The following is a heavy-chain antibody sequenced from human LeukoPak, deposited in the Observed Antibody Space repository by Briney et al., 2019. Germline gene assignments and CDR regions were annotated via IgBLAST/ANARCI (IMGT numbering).Heavy chain of an antibody. V-gene: IGHV4-34*01. CDR1: GGSFSGYY. Sequence: NPSETLSLTCAVYGGSFSGYYWSWIRQPPGKGLEWIGEINHGGSTNYNPSLKSRVTISVDTSKNQFSLKLSSVTAADTAVYYCAREDTGAVAGNFHWGQGTLVTVSS. D-gene: IGHD6-19*01. CDR2: INHGGST. CDR3: AREDTGAVAGNFH. J-gene: IGHJ4*02.